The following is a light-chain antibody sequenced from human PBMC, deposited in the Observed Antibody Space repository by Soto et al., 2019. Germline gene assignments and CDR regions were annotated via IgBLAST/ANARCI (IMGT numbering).Light chain of an antibody. CDR3: QQSYNIPLT. CDR2: VAS. J-gene: IGKJ3*01. Sequence: DIQMTQAPSYVSASIGVTVTITCRVSQAINSYLNWYQQKPGHAPKLLIYVASSLQSGVPSRFSGRGSGTDFTLTISSLEPEDFATYYCQQSYNIPLTFGPGTKVDIK. V-gene: IGKV1-39*01. CDR1: QAINSY.